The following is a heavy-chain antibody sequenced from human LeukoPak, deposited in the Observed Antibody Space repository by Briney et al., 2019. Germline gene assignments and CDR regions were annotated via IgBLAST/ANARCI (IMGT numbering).Heavy chain of an antibody. D-gene: IGHD3-3*02. Sequence: SETLSLTCTVSGGSISTYYWSWIRQPPGKGLEWLGYIYHSGSTKYNPSLKSRVTISVDTSKNQFSLKLSSVTAADTAVYYCARAFYPGYYSYMAVWGKGTTVTVSS. CDR1: GGSISTYY. J-gene: IGHJ6*03. V-gene: IGHV4-59*01. CDR3: ARAFYPGYYSYMAV. CDR2: IYHSGST.